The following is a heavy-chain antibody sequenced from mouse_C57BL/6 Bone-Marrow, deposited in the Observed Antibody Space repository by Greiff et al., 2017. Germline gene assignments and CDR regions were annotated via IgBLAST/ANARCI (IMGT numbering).Heavy chain of an antibody. Sequence: EVKLVESGGGLVKPGGSLKLSCAASGFTFSSYAMSWVRQTPEKRLEWVATISDGGSYTYYPDNVKGRFTISRDNAKNNLYLQMSHLKSEDTAMYYCARGYGNSFYYAMDYWGQGTSVTVSS. CDR3: ARGYGNSFYYAMDY. J-gene: IGHJ4*01. D-gene: IGHD2-1*01. V-gene: IGHV5-4*03. CDR1: GFTFSSYA. CDR2: ISDGGSYT.